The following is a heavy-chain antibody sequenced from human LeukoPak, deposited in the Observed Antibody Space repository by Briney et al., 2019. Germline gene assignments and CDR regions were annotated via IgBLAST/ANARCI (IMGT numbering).Heavy chain of an antibody. CDR1: GGSISSGDYY. CDR3: ARARGYDILTGYYKSAFDI. V-gene: IGHV4-30-4*08. Sequence: SETLSLTCTVSGGSISSGDYYWSRIRQPPGKGLEWIGYIYYSGSTYYNPSLKSRVTISVDTSKNQFSLKLSSVTAADTAVYYCARARGYDILTGYYKSAFDIWGQGTMLTVSS. D-gene: IGHD3-9*01. CDR2: IYYSGST. J-gene: IGHJ3*02.